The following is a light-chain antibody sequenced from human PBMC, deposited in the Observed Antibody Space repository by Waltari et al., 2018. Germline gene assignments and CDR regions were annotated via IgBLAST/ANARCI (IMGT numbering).Light chain of an antibody. J-gene: IGKJ1*01. CDR2: ISS. CDR3: LQDYNYPWT. V-gene: IGKV1-39*01. CDR1: QYVSNY. Sequence: DIQMTQSPSSLSASVGDRVTITCRADQYVSNYLNWYRQKPGKAPELLIYISSNLQSGVPSRFSGSGSGTDFTLTISSLQPGDFATYYCLQDYNYPWTFGQGTKVEIK.